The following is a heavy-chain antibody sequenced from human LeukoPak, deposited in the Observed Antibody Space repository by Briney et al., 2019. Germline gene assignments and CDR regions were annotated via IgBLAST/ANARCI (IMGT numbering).Heavy chain of an antibody. V-gene: IGHV4-34*01. J-gene: IGHJ4*02. D-gene: IGHD6-13*01. Sequence: PSETLSLTCAVYGGSFSGYYWSWIRQPPGKGLEWIGEINHSGSTNYNPSLKSRVTISVDTSKNQFSLKLSSVTAADTAVYYCASSPGYSSSWYQRTGGYFDYWGQGTLVTVSS. CDR2: INHSGST. CDR1: GGSFSGYY. CDR3: ASSPGYSSSWYQRTGGYFDY.